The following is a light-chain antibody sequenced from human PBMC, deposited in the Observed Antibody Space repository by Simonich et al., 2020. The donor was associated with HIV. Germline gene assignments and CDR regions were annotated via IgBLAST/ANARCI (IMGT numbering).Light chain of an antibody. CDR2: WAP. CDR1: RSVLYSSNNKNY. J-gene: IGKJ1*01. V-gene: IGKV4-1*01. CDR3: QQYYSTPPT. Sequence: DIVMTESPDSLAVSLGERATINCKSSRSVLYSSNNKNYLAWYQQKPGQPPKLLIYWAPPRESGVPNRFSASGSGTDFTLTISSLQAEDVAFYYCQQYYSTPPTFGQGTKVEIK.